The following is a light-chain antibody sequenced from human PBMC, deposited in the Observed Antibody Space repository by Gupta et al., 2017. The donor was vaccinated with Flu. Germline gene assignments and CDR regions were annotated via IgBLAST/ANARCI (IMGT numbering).Light chain of an antibody. Sequence: QSALTQPASVSGSPGPSITISCTGTVSDVGGYQYVSWYQHHPGKAPKLIIYDVNKRPAGVSSRFSGYKSSNTASLAVSGRKTEEEADYYCVAYSSVTTWVFGGGTKLTVL. V-gene: IGLV2-14*03. CDR3: VAYSSVTTWV. J-gene: IGLJ3*02. CDR1: VSDVGGYQY. CDR2: DVN.